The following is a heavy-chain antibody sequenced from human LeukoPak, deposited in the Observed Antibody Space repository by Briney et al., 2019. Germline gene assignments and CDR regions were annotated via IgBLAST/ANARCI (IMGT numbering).Heavy chain of an antibody. D-gene: IGHD6-6*01. J-gene: IGHJ4*02. CDR1: GYTFTSYD. V-gene: IGHV1-8*03. Sequence: ASVKVSCKASGYTFTSYDINWVRQATGQGLEWMGWMNPNSGHTGYAQKFQGRVTITRNTSIFTAYIELSSLRAEDTALYYCAKDPRHCSKCPYDYWGQGTLVTVSS. CDR3: AKDPRHCSKCPYDY. CDR2: MNPNSGHT.